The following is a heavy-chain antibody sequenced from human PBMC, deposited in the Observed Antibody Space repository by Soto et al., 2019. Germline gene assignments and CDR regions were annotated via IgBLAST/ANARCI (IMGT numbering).Heavy chain of an antibody. J-gene: IGHJ4*02. CDR3: AKDPGIAVAGILDY. CDR2: ISWNSGSI. D-gene: IGHD6-19*01. Sequence: SLRLSCAASGFTFDDYAMHWVRQAPGKGLEWVSGISWNSGSIGYADSVKGRFTISRDNAKNSLYLQMNSLRAEDTALYYSAKDPGIAVAGILDYWGQGTLVTVSS. CDR1: GFTFDDYA. V-gene: IGHV3-9*01.